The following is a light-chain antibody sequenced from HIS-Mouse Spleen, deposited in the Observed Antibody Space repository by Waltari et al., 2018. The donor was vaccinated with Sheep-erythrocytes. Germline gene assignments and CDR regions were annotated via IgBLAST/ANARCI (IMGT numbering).Light chain of an antibody. CDR3: YSTDSSGNHWV. J-gene: IGLJ3*02. V-gene: IGLV3-10*01. Sequence: SCSGDALPKKYAYWYQQKSGQAPVLVIYEDSKRPSGIPERFSGSTSWTMATLTISGAQVEDEADYYCYSTDSSGNHWVFGGGTKLTVL. CDR1: ALPKKY. CDR2: EDS.